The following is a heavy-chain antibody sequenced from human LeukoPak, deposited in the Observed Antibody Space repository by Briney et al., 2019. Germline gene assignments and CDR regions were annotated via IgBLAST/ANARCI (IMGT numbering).Heavy chain of an antibody. V-gene: IGHV4-30-2*01. Sequence: SETLSLTCTVSGGSISSGGYSWSWIRQPPGKGLEWIGYIYHSGSTYYNPSLKSRVTISVDRSKNQFSLKLSSVTAADTAVYYCARTMVRGAYNWFDPWGQGTLVTVSS. CDR3: ARTMVRGAYNWFDP. CDR2: IYHSGST. D-gene: IGHD3-10*01. J-gene: IGHJ5*02. CDR1: GGSISSGGYS.